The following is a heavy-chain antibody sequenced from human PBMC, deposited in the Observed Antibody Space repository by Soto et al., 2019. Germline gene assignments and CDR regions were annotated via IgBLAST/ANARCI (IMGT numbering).Heavy chain of an antibody. J-gene: IGHJ4*02. V-gene: IGHV4-34*01. CDR3: ARRYGASFDY. CDR1: GGSFSGYY. CDR2: INYSGST. Sequence: PSETLSLTCAVSGGSFSGYYLSWIRQPPGKGLEWIGDINYSGSTNYNPSLKSRVTISVDTSKNQFSLKLTSVTAADTAVYYCARRYGASFDYWGQGTLVTVSS. D-gene: IGHD4-17*01.